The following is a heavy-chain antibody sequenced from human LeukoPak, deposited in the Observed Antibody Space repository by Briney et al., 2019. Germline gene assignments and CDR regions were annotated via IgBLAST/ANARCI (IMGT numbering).Heavy chain of an antibody. CDR1: GGSISSYS. CDR2: IYTSGST. Sequence: PSETLSLTCTVSGGSISSYSWTWIRQPAGKGLEWIGRIYTSGSTNYNPSLKSRVTMSVDTSKNQFSLKLSSVTAADTAVYYCARDHSSGWYYSDYWGQGTLVTVSS. D-gene: IGHD6-19*01. CDR3: ARDHSSGWYYSDY. J-gene: IGHJ4*02. V-gene: IGHV4-4*07.